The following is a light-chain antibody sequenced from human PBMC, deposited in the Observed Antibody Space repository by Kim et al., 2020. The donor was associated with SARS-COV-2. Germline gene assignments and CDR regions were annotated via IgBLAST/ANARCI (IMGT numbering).Light chain of an antibody. J-gene: IGLJ3*02. CDR1: SGHSSYA. Sequence: QPALTQSPSASASLGASVKLTCTLSSGHSSYAIVWHQQQPEKGPRYLMKLNTDGSHSKGDGIPDRFSGSISGAERYLTISSLQSEDEADYYCQTWGTGIQVFGGGTQLTVL. CDR3: QTWGTGIQV. V-gene: IGLV4-69*01. CDR2: LNTDGSH.